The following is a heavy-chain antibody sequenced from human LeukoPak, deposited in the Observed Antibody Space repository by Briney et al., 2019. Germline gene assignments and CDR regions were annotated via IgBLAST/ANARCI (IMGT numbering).Heavy chain of an antibody. CDR2: ISSSSSTI. J-gene: IGHJ6*02. V-gene: IGHV3-48*01. Sequence: GGSLRLSCAASGFTVSSNYMTWVRQAPGKGLEWVSYISSSSSTIYYADSVKGRFTISRDNAKNSLYLQMNSLRAEDTAVYYCARDPFYYYYGMDVWGQGTTVTVSS. CDR3: ARDPFYYYYGMDV. D-gene: IGHD3-16*01. CDR1: GFTVSSNY.